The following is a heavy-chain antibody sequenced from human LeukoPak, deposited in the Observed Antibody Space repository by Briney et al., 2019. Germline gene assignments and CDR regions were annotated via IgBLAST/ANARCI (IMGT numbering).Heavy chain of an antibody. V-gene: IGHV4-4*07. CDR2: IYTSGST. Sequence: SETLSLTCTVSGGSISSYYWSWIRQPAGKGLEWIGRIYTSGSTNYNPSLKSRVTMSVDTSKNQFSLKLSSVTAADTAVYYCARERENTAMAFSYYYYYMDVWGKGTTVTISS. J-gene: IGHJ6*03. CDR3: ARERENTAMAFSYYYYYMDV. CDR1: GGSISSYY. D-gene: IGHD5-18*01.